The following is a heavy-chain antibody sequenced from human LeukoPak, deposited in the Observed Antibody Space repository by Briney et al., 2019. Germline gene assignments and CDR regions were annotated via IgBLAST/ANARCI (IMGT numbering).Heavy chain of an antibody. V-gene: IGHV4-34*01. CDR1: GGSFSGYY. D-gene: IGHD3-16*02. J-gene: IGHJ4*02. CDR2: INHSGST. Sequence: PSETLSLTCAVYGGSFSGYYWSWIRQPPGKGPEWIGEINHSGSTNYNPSLKSRVTISVDTSKNQFSLKLSSVTAADTAVYYCARGGYDYVWGSYRPLTLDYWGQGTLVTVSS. CDR3: ARGGYDYVWGSYRPLTLDY.